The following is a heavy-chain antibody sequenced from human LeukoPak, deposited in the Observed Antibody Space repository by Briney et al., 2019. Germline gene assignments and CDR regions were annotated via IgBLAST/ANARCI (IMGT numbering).Heavy chain of an antibody. Sequence: PRGSLRLSCAASGFTFSSYWMSWVRQAPGKGLEWVANIKQDGSEKYYVDSVKGRFTISRDNAKNSLYLQMNSLRAEDTAVYYCARPRPGYYMDVWGKGTTVTVSS. D-gene: IGHD1-1*01. CDR2: IKQDGSEK. J-gene: IGHJ6*03. CDR3: ARPRPGYYMDV. CDR1: GFTFSSYW. V-gene: IGHV3-7*01.